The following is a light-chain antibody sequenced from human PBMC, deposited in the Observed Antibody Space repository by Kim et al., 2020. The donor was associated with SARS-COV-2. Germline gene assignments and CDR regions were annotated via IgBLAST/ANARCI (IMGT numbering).Light chain of an antibody. CDR3: QSYDSSLSGSYVV. V-gene: IGLV1-40*01. CDR2: GIS. J-gene: IGLJ2*01. Sequence: VTISRTGSGSNCGAGYDVHWSQELPGTAPNLLISGISNRPSGVPDRFSGSKSGTSASLAITGLQAGDEANYYCQSYDSSLSGSYVVFGGGAQLTVL. CDR1: GSNCGAGYD.